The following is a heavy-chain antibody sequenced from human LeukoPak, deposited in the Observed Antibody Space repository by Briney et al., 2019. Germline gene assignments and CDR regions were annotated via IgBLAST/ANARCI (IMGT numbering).Heavy chain of an antibody. CDR2: IKQDGSEK. V-gene: IGHV3-7*01. Sequence: KPGGSLRLSCAASGFTFSSYWMSWVRQAPGKGLEWVANIKQDGSEKYYVDSVKGRFTISRDNAKNSLYLQMNSLRAEDTAVYYCARDIYDSRDLNAFDIWGQGTMVTVSS. D-gene: IGHD3-22*01. CDR1: GFTFSSYW. J-gene: IGHJ3*02. CDR3: ARDIYDSRDLNAFDI.